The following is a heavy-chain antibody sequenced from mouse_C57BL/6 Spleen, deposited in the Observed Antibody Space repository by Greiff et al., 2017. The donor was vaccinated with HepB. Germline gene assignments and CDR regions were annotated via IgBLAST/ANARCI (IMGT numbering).Heavy chain of an antibody. CDR2: ISSGGSYT. CDR3: ARTPGDYFDY. Sequence: EVKLMESGGDLVKPGGSLKLSCAASGFTFSSYGMSWVRQTPDKRLEWVATISSGGSYTYYPDSVKGRFTISRDNAKNTLYLQMSSLKSEDTAMYYCARTPGDYFDYWGQGTTLTVSS. J-gene: IGHJ2*01. V-gene: IGHV5-6*01. CDR1: GFTFSSYG.